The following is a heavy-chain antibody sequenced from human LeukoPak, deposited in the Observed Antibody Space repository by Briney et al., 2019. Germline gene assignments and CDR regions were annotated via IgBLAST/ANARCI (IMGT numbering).Heavy chain of an antibody. Sequence: SETLSLTCTVSGGSISSYYWSWIRQPAGKGLEWIGRIYTSGSTNYNPSLKSRVTMSVDTSKNQFSLKLGSVTAADTAVYYCARDSMVRGVNTYYYYGMDVWGQGTTVTVSS. J-gene: IGHJ6*02. CDR1: GGSISSYY. CDR3: ARDSMVRGVNTYYYYGMDV. CDR2: IYTSGST. D-gene: IGHD3-10*01. V-gene: IGHV4-4*07.